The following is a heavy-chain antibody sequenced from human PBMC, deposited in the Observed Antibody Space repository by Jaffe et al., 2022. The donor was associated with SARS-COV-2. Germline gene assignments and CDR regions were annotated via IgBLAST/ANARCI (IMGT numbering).Heavy chain of an antibody. V-gene: IGHV4-30-2*01. CDR3: ARRSEAEWENGYYFDY. D-gene: IGHD1-26*01. CDR1: GGSISSGGYS. J-gene: IGHJ4*02. Sequence: QLQLQESGSGLVKPSQTLSLTCAVSGGSISSGGYSWSWIRQPPGKGLEWIGYIYHSGSTYYNPSLKSRVTISVDRSKNQFSLKLSSVTAADTAVYYCARRSEAEWENGYYFDYWGQGTLVTVSS. CDR2: IYHSGST.